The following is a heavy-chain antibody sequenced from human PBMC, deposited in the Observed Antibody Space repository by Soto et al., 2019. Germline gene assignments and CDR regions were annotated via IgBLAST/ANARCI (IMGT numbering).Heavy chain of an antibody. CDR1: GGSISSYY. J-gene: IGHJ6*02. CDR3: ARIGVYCSGGSCLGYYGMDV. Sequence: SETLSLTCSVSGGSISSYYWIWIRQPPGKGLEWIGYIYYSGSTNYNPSLKSRVTISVDTSKNQFSLKLSSVTAADTAVYYCARIGVYCSGGSCLGYYGMDVWGQGTTVTVSS. V-gene: IGHV4-59*01. CDR2: IYYSGST. D-gene: IGHD2-15*01.